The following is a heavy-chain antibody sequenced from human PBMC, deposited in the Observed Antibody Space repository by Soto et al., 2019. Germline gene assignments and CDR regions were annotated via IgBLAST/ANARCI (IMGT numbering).Heavy chain of an antibody. D-gene: IGHD2-2*01. CDR2: INTDGSST. V-gene: IGHV3-74*01. J-gene: IGHJ6*02. CDR3: AKGPAIVLVPAAMNYYYGMDV. CDR1: GFTFSNYW. Sequence: EVQLVESGGGLVQPGGSLRLSCAASGFTFSNYWMHWVRQPPGKGLLWVSRINTDGSSTNYAGSVEGRFTVSRDNAKNTLYLQMNSLRDDDTAVYYCAKGPAIVLVPAAMNYYYGMDVWGQGTTVTVSS.